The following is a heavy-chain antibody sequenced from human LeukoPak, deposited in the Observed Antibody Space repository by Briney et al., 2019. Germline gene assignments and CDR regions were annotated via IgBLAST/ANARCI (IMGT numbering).Heavy chain of an antibody. J-gene: IGHJ4*02. V-gene: IGHV3-23*01. D-gene: IGHD1-14*01. CDR1: GFTFSAYA. CDR3: ATDVTGGAISF. Sequence: GGSLRLSCAASGFTFSAYALSWVRQAPGKGLEWVSIITSSGGSTNYADSVKGRFTISRDNSKNTLYLQMNSLKPDDTAVYYCATDVTGGAISFWGQGALVTVSS. CDR2: ITSSGGST.